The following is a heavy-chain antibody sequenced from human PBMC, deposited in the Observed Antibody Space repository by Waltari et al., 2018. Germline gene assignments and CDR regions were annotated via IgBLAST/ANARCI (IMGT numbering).Heavy chain of an antibody. Sequence: QVQLQESGPGLVKPSETLSLTCTVSGGSISSYYWSWIRQPPGKGLEWIGYIYYSGGTNYNPSLNSRVTISVDTSKNQFSLKLSSVTAADTAVYYCAREKGMVVAATGSGAFDIWGQGTMVTVSS. CDR2: IYYSGGT. V-gene: IGHV4-59*01. CDR1: GGSISSYY. CDR3: AREKGMVVAATGSGAFDI. J-gene: IGHJ3*02. D-gene: IGHD2-15*01.